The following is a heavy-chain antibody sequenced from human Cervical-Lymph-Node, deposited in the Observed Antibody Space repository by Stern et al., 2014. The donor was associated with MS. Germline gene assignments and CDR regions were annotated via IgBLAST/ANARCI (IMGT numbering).Heavy chain of an antibody. J-gene: IGHJ3*02. CDR3: ARDCKLRYFDPTSRCAFDI. CDR2: ISAYNGNT. Sequence: TSYGISWVRQAPGQGLEWMGWISAYNGNTNYAQKLQGRVTMTTDTSTSTAYMELRSLRSDDTDVYYCARDCKLRYFDPTSRCAFDIWGQGTMVTVSS. CDR1: TSYG. V-gene: IGHV1-18*04. D-gene: IGHD3-9*01.